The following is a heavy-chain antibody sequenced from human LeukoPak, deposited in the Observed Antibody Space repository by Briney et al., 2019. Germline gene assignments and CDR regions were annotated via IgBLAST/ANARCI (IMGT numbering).Heavy chain of an antibody. Sequence: GGSLRLSCAASGFTFSSYGMHWVRQAPGEGLEWVAVIWYDGSNKYYADSVKGRFTISRDNSKNTLYLQMNSLRAEDTAVYYCAREGYCSGGSCYRYNWFDPWGQGTLVTVSS. J-gene: IGHJ5*02. V-gene: IGHV3-33*01. CDR3: AREGYCSGGSCYRYNWFDP. CDR2: IWYDGSNK. CDR1: GFTFSSYG. D-gene: IGHD2-15*01.